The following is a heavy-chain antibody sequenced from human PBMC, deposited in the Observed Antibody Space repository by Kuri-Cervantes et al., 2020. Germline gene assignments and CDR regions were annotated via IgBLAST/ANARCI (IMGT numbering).Heavy chain of an antibody. D-gene: IGHD3-10*01. CDR2: ISWSSGSI. Sequence: SLKISCAASGFTFDDYAMHWVRQAPGKGLEWVSGISWSSGSIGYADSVKGRFTISRDNAKNSLYLQMNSLRAEDTAVYYCAREGMLWFGEQGWFDPWGQGTLVTVSS. CDR3: AREGMLWFGEQGWFDP. V-gene: IGHV3-9*01. CDR1: GFTFDDYA. J-gene: IGHJ5*02.